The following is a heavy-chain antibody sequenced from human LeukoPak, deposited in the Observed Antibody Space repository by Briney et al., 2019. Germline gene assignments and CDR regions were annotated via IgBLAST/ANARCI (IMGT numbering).Heavy chain of an antibody. CDR1: GGSIDDNYL. CDR2: ISHTEGA. D-gene: IGHD3-3*01. J-gene: IGHJ4*02. V-gene: IGHV4/OR15-8*02. CDR3: ARHYGFSSPYNN. Sequence: SETLSLTCVVSGGSIDDNYLWTWVRQPPGKGLDWIGEISHTEGAKYCPSLEGRVSISMDRSKNLLSLMLRSVTAADTAVYFCARHYGFSSPYNNWGQGILVTVSS.